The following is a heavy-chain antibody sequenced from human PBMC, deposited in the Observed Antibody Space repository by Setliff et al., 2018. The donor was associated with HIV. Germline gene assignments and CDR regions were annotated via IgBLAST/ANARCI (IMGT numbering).Heavy chain of an antibody. CDR3: ARDMDYSNPDY. J-gene: IGHJ4*02. Sequence: ASVKVSCKASGYTFTGYYMHWVRQAPGQGLEWMGWMNPNSGGTNYAQKFQGRVTMTRDTSINTAFMELNSLRSDDTAMYYCARDMDYSNPDYWGQGTLVTVSS. CDR2: MNPNSGGT. D-gene: IGHD4-4*01. CDR1: GYTFTGYY. V-gene: IGHV1-2*02.